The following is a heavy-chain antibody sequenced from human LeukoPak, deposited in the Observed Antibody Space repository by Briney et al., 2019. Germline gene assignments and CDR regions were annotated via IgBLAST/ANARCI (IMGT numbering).Heavy chain of an antibody. CDR1: GGSISSYY. Sequence: SETLSLTCTVSGGSISSYYGSWIRQPPGKGLEWIGYIYYSGSTNYNPSLKSRVTISVDTSKNQFSLKLSSVTAADTAVYYCARDRGRSARGRWFDPWGQGTLVTVSS. D-gene: IGHD3-3*01. V-gene: IGHV4-59*01. CDR2: IYYSGST. J-gene: IGHJ5*02. CDR3: ARDRGRSARGRWFDP.